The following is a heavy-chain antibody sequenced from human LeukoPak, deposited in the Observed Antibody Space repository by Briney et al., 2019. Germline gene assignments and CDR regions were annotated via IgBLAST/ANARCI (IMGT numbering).Heavy chain of an antibody. CDR3: ARDKYYDYVWGSYRHYNWFDP. CDR1: GYTFTGYY. CDR2: INPNSGGT. J-gene: IGHJ5*02. D-gene: IGHD3-16*02. V-gene: IGHV1-2*02. Sequence: ASVKVSCKASGYTFTGYYMHWVRQAPGQGLGGMGWINPNSGGTNYAQKFQGRVTITRDTSISTAYMELSRLRSDDTAVYYCARDKYYDYVWGSYRHYNWFDPWGQGTLVTVSS.